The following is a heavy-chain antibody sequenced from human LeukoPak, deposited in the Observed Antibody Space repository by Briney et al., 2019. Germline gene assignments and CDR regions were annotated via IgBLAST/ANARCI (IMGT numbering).Heavy chain of an antibody. CDR1: GFTFSSYA. D-gene: IGHD6-19*01. V-gene: IGHV3-23*01. CDR3: AKVAVAGKKYYFDD. Sequence: GGSLRLSCAASGFTFSSYAMRWVRQAPGRGLDWVSGISGSGGSTYYADSVKGRFTISRDSSKNTLFLQMNNLRAEDTAVYYCAKVAVAGKKYYFDDWGQGTLVTVSS. CDR2: ISGSGGST. J-gene: IGHJ4*02.